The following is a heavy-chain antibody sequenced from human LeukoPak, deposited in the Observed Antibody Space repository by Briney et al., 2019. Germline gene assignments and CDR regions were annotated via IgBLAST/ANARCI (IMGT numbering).Heavy chain of an antibody. CDR1: GFTFGSYA. J-gene: IGHJ4*02. D-gene: IGHD3-3*01. CDR2: ISYGGSNK. CDR3: ARSDNFWSGYKPLGDYYFDY. Sequence: QPGRSLRLSCAASGFTFGSYAMHWVRQAPGKGLEWVAVISYGGSNKYYADSVKGRFTISRDNSKNTLYLQMNSLRAEDTAVYYCARSDNFWSGYKPLGDYYFDYWGQGTLVTVSS. V-gene: IGHV3-30*01.